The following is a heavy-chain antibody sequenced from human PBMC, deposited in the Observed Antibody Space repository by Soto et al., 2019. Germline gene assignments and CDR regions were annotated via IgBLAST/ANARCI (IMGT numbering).Heavy chain of an antibody. CDR2: IYSGGGY. J-gene: IGHJ4*02. V-gene: IGHV4-4*07. CDR1: GGSISSFY. Sequence: QVQLQESGPGLVKPSETLSLTCTVSGGSISSFYWSWIRQPAGKGLEWIGRIYSGGGYNYNPSLKTRVTMSGDTSKNQLSLRLSSVTAADTAMYYCARGSSRWDYWGQGTLVTVSS. D-gene: IGHD6-13*01. CDR3: ARGSSRWDY.